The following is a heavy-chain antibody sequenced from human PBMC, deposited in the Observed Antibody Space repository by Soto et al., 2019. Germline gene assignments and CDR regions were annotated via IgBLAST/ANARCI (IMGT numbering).Heavy chain of an antibody. CDR3: ARDGGRVQRERFNWFVP. CDR1: GGSFGGYY. J-gene: IGHJ5*02. D-gene: IGHD1-1*01. CDR2: INHSGST. Sequence: SETLSLTCAVYGGSFGGYYWSWIRQPPGKGLEWIGEINHSGSTNYNPSLKSRVTISVDTSKNQFSLKLSSVTAADTAVYYCARDGGRVQRERFNWFVPWGQGTLVTVSS. V-gene: IGHV4-34*01.